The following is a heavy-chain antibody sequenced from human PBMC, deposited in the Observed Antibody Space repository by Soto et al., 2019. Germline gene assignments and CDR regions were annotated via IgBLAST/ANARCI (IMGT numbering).Heavy chain of an antibody. CDR2: IYYSGNT. D-gene: IGHD6-13*01. CDR1: GGSISSSSYY. J-gene: IGHJ4*02. Sequence: PXATLSLTCTVSGGSISSSSYYWGWIRQPPGKGLEWIGSIYYSGNTYYNPSLKSRVTISVDTSKNQFSLKLSSVTAADTAVYYCARSIFSSSWPLYFDFWGQGTLVTVS. CDR3: ARSIFSSSWPLYFDF. V-gene: IGHV4-39*01.